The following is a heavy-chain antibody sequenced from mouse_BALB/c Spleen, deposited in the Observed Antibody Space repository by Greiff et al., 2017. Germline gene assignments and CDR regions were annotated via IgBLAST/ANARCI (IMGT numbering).Heavy chain of an antibody. J-gene: IGHJ2*01. CDR1: GFTFSSYA. CDR2: ISSGGST. Sequence: EVMLVESGGGLVKPGGSLKLSCAASGFTFSSYAMSWVRQTPEKRLEWVASISSGGSTYYPDSVKGRFTISRDNARNILYLQMSSLRSEDTAMYYCARGRGYYGSSPYYFDYWGQGTTLTVSS. V-gene: IGHV5-6-5*01. CDR3: ARGRGYYGSSPYYFDY. D-gene: IGHD1-1*01.